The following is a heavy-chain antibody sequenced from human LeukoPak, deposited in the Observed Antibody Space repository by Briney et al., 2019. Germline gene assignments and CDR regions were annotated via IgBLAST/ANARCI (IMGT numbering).Heavy chain of an antibody. Sequence: GGSLRLSCAASGFTFSSYAVHWVRQAPGKGLEWVAVISYDGSNKYYADSVKGRFTISRDNSENTLYLQMNTPRAEDTAVYHCASTNYRGGTTGYNWFDPWGQGTLVTVSS. CDR1: GFTFSSYA. D-gene: IGHD1-14*01. V-gene: IGHV3-30*04. CDR3: ASTNYRGGTTGYNWFDP. J-gene: IGHJ5*02. CDR2: ISYDGSNK.